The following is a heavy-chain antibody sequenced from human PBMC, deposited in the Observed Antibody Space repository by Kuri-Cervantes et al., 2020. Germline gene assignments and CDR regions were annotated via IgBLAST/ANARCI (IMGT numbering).Heavy chain of an antibody. CDR1: GFTFSSYW. D-gene: IGHD5-18*01. J-gene: IGHJ4*02. Sequence: GGSLRLSCAASGFTFSSYWMNWVRQVSGKGLEWVANIKQDGSEKYYVDSVKGRSTISRDNAKNSVFLQMNSLRAEDTAVYYCARGAAMGKPFDYWGQGTLVTVSS. V-gene: IGHV3-7*01. CDR2: IKQDGSEK. CDR3: ARGAAMGKPFDY.